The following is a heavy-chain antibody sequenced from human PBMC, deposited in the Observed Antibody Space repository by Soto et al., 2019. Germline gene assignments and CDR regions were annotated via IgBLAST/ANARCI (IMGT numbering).Heavy chain of an antibody. V-gene: IGHV3-21*01. CDR3: ARAYCGGDCFYYYYGMDV. CDR1: GFTFSYYS. D-gene: IGHD2-21*02. Sequence: GGSLRLSCAASGFTFSYYSMNWVRQAPGKGLEWVSSISTSSSYIYYADSVKGRFTISRDNAKNSLYLQMNSLRAEDTAVYYCARAYCGGDCFYYYYGMDVWGQGTTVTVSS. CDR2: ISTSSSYI. J-gene: IGHJ6*02.